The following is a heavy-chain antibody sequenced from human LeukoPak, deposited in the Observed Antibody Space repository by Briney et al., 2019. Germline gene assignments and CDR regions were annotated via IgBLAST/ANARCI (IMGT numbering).Heavy chain of an antibody. J-gene: IGHJ4*02. V-gene: IGHV3-21*01. CDR1: GFTFSLYN. CDR2: ISSTSSYM. Sequence: GGSLRLSCAASGFTFSLYNMNWVRQAPGKGLEWVSSISSTSSYMSYADSTKGRFTISRDNAKNSLYLQMNTLRAEDAAVYYCARDVSASFQFDYWGQGTLVTVSS. D-gene: IGHD6-25*01. CDR3: ARDVSASFQFDY.